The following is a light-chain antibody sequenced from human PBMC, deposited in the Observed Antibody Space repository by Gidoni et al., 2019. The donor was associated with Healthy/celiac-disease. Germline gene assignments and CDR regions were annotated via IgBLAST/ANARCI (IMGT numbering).Light chain of an antibody. Sequence: QSALTQPASVSGSPGQSITISCTGTSSDVGSYNLVSWYQQQPGKAPKLMISEVSKRPSGVSNRFSGSKSGNTASLTISGLQAEDEADYYCCSYAGSSTLVFGGGTKLTVL. CDR3: CSYAGSSTLV. V-gene: IGLV2-23*02. CDR2: EVS. J-gene: IGLJ2*01. CDR1: SSDVGSYNL.